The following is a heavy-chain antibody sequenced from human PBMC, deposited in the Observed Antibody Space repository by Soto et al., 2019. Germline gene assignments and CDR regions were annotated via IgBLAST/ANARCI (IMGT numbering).Heavy chain of an antibody. V-gene: IGHV3-30*18. Sequence: GGSLRLSCAASGFTFSSYGMHWVRQAPGKGLEWVAVISYDGSNKYYADSVKGRFTISRDNSKNTLYLQMNSLRAEDTAVYYCAKDRMSSSIRPRFYYYYYGMDVWGQGTTVTVSS. CDR1: GFTFSSYG. D-gene: IGHD6-13*01. CDR2: ISYDGSNK. CDR3: AKDRMSSSIRPRFYYYYYGMDV. J-gene: IGHJ6*02.